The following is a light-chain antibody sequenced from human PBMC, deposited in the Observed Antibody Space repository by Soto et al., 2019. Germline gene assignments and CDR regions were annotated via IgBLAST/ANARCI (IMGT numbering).Light chain of an antibody. CDR3: QQVNSYPRG. V-gene: IGKV1-9*01. J-gene: IGKJ5*01. CDR2: AAS. Sequence: DIQLTQSPSFLSASVGDRVTITCRASQGISSYLAWYQQKPGKAPKLLMYAASTLQSGVPSRFSGSGSGTEFTLTISSLQPEDFATYYCQQVNSYPRGFGQGTRLEIK. CDR1: QGISSY.